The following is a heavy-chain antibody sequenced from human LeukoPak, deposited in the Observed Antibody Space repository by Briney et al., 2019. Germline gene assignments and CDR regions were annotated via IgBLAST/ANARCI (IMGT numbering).Heavy chain of an antibody. V-gene: IGHV3-15*01. J-gene: IGHJ1*01. CDR1: GFTFRDAW. Sequence: GGSLRHSCATSGFTFRDAWMTSVRQAPGKGLEWVGRIRSRADGGTAEYATAVEGRFTISRDDSTNTLYLHMSNVKTEDTAVYYCAKHIYGVVSIQQWGQGTLVTVSS. CDR3: AKHIYGVVSIQQ. D-gene: IGHD3-3*01. CDR2: IRSRADGGTA.